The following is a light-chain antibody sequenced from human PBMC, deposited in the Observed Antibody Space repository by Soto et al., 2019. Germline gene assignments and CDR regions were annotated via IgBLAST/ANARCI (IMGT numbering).Light chain of an antibody. CDR2: DVS. CDR1: ETISPW. CDR3: QQYHTYPLT. J-gene: IGKJ4*01. V-gene: IGKV1-5*01. Sequence: DIQMTQFPSTMSASVGDAVTITCRASETISPWLAWYQLKPGKAPTVLIYDVSTLQRGVPSRFSGSASGTDFTLTISSLQPEDFATYFCQQYHTYPLTLGGGTKVDI.